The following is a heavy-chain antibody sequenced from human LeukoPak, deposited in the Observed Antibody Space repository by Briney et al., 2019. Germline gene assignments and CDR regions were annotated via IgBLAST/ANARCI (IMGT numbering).Heavy chain of an antibody. CDR1: GGSLSSGDYY. CDR3: ATIVATMRPEGYFDY. V-gene: IGHV4-30-4*01. D-gene: IGHD5-12*01. J-gene: IGHJ4*02. Sequence: SQTLSLTCTVSGGSLSSGDYYWSWIRQPPGKGLEWIGYIYYSGSTYYNTSLKSRVTISVDTSKNQFSLKLSSVTAADTAVYYCATIVATMRPEGYFDYWGQGTLVTVSS. CDR2: IYYSGST.